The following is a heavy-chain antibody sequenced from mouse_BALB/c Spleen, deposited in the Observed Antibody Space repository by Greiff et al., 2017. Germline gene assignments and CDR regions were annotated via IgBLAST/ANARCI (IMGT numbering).Heavy chain of an antibody. J-gene: IGHJ3*01. D-gene: IGHD2-4*01. V-gene: IGHV5-17*02. CDR2: ISSGSSTI. Sequence: DVQLVESGGGLVQPGGSRKLSCAASGFTFSSFGMHWVRQAPEKGLEWVAYISSGSSTIYYADTVKGRFTISRDNPKNTLFLQMTSLRSEDTAMYYCARSNYDYDFFAYWGQGTLVTVSA. CDR3: ARSNYDYDFFAY. CDR1: GFTFSSFG.